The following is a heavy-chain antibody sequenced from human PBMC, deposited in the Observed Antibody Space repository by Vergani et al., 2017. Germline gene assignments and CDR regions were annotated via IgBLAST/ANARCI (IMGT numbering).Heavy chain of an antibody. CDR3: ARLGYCSSTSCYGYFQH. J-gene: IGHJ1*01. V-gene: IGHV4-59*01. Sequence: QVQLQESGPGLVKPSETLSLTCTVSGGSISSYYWSWIRQPPGKGLEWIGYIYYSGSTNYNPSLKSRVTISVDTSKNQCSLKLSSVTAADTAVYYCARLGYCSSTSCYGYFQHWGQGTLVTVSS. CDR2: IYYSGST. D-gene: IGHD2-2*01. CDR1: GGSISSYY.